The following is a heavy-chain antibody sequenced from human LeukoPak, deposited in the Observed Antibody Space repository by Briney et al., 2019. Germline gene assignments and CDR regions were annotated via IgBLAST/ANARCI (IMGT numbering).Heavy chain of an antibody. CDR2: INAGNGNT. J-gene: IGHJ4*02. CDR1: GGTFSSYA. V-gene: IGHV1-3*01. D-gene: IGHD6-19*01. Sequence: ASVKVSCKASGGTFSSYAMHWVRQAPGQRLEWMGWINAGNGNTKYSQKFQGRVTITRDTSASTAYMELSSLRSEDTAVYYCARDRRGSGWYGALSYWGQGTLVTVSS. CDR3: ARDRRGSGWYGALSY.